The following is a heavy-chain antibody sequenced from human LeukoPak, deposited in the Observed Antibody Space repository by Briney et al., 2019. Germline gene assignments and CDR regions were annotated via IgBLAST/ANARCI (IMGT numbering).Heavy chain of an antibody. Sequence: SETLSLTCTVSGGSISSYYWSWIRQPPGKGLEWIGYIYYSGSTNYNPSLKSRVTISVDTSKNQFSLKLSSVTAADTAVYYCARGEIGSGSYYNYYYYYMDVWGKGTTVTVSS. J-gene: IGHJ6*03. CDR3: ARGEIGSGSYYNYYYYYMDV. CDR2: IYYSGST. CDR1: GGSISSYY. V-gene: IGHV4-59*01. D-gene: IGHD3-10*01.